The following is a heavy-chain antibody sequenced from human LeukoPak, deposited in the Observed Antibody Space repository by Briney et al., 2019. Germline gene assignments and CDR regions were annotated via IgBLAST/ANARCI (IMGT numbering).Heavy chain of an antibody. D-gene: IGHD6-19*01. V-gene: IGHV3-30*19. Sequence: GGSLRLSCAASGFTFSSHGMHWVRQAPGKGLEWVAVISYDGSNKYYADSVKGRFTISRDNSKNTLYLQMNSLRAEDTAVYYCARAVAGTFDYWGQGTLVTVSS. J-gene: IGHJ4*02. CDR1: GFTFSSHG. CDR3: ARAVAGTFDY. CDR2: ISYDGSNK.